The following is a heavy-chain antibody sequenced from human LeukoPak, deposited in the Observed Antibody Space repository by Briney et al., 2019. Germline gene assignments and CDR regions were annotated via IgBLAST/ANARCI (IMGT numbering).Heavy chain of an antibody. CDR1: GFMFDDYA. Sequence: GGSLRLSCAASGFMFDDYAMHWVRQAPGKGLEWVSGISWHSGNIGYADSVKGRFTITRDNAKNSLYLQMNSLRAEDTALYYCAKDRLRTVRGPTGHWGQGTLVTVSS. CDR3: AKDRLRTVRGPTGH. V-gene: IGHV3-9*01. J-gene: IGHJ4*02. CDR2: ISWHSGNI. D-gene: IGHD3-10*01.